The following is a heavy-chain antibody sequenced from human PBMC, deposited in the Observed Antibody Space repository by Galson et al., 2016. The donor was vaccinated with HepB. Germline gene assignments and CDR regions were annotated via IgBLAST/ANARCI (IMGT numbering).Heavy chain of an antibody. CDR3: TRGWIREYSSGNGGGNGGDH. V-gene: IGHV3-66*01. Sequence: SLRLSCAASGFTVSTNYMSWVRQAPGKGLEWVSVIYSDASTYYADSVKGRFTISRDNSKNTVYFQLNSLRAEDTAVYYCTRGWIREYSSGNGGGNGGDHWGQGTLVTVSS. D-gene: IGHD2-21*01. CDR1: GFTVSTNY. CDR2: IYSDAST. J-gene: IGHJ4*02.